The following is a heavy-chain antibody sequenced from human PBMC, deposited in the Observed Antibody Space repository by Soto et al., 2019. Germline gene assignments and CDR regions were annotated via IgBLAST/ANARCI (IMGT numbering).Heavy chain of an antibody. Sequence: PGGSLRLSCAASGFTFSDYYMSWIRQAPGKGLEWVSYISSSSSYTNYADSVKGRFTISRDNAKNSLYLQMNSLRAEDTAVYYCARDRVDGVVVPAAMWRETNWFDPWGQGTLVTVSS. D-gene: IGHD2-2*01. CDR1: GFTFSDYY. CDR3: ARDRVDGVVVPAAMWRETNWFDP. CDR2: ISSSSSYT. J-gene: IGHJ5*02. V-gene: IGHV3-11*06.